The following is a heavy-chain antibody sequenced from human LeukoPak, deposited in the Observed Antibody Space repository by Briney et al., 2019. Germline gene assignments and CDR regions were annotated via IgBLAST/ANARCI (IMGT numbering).Heavy chain of an antibody. D-gene: IGHD4-17*01. Sequence: SETLSLTCTVSGGSVSNYYWSWIRQPPGKGLEWIGYIYYSGRTNYNPSLKSRVTISVDTSKNQFSLKLRSVTAADTAVYYCASSNHRYGDYMLDYWGQGTLVTVSS. J-gene: IGHJ4*02. CDR1: GGSVSNYY. CDR2: IYYSGRT. V-gene: IGHV4-59*02. CDR3: ASSNHRYGDYMLDY.